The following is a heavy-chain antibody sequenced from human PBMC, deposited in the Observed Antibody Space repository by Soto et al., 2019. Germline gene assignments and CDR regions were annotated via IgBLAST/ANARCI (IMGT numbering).Heavy chain of an antibody. D-gene: IGHD3-22*01. V-gene: IGHV1-46*01. CDR1: GYTFTSYY. J-gene: IGHJ4*02. CDR2: INPSGGST. Sequence: GASVKVSCKASGYTFTSYYMHWVRQAPGQGLEWMGIINPSGGSTSYAQKFQGRVTMTRDTSTSTVYMELSRLRSDDTAVYYCARAYYDSSGYHPFDYWGQGTLVTVSS. CDR3: ARAYYDSSGYHPFDY.